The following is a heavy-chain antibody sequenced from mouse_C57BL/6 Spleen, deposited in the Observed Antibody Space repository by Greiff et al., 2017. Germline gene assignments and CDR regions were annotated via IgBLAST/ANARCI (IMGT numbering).Heavy chain of an antibody. J-gene: IGHJ2*01. CDR2: ISYDGSN. CDR3: AKRDDYDGYYFDY. CDR1: GYSITSGYY. V-gene: IGHV3-6*01. D-gene: IGHD2-4*01. Sequence: EVQLKESGPGLVKPSQSLSLTCSVTGYSITSGYYWNWIRQFPGNKLEWMGYISYDGSNNYNPSLKNRISITRDTSKNQFFLKLNSVTTEDTATYYCAKRDDYDGYYFDYWGQGTTLTVSS.